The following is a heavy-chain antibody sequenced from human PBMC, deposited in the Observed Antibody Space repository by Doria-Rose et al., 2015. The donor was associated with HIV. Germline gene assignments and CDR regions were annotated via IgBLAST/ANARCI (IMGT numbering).Heavy chain of an antibody. V-gene: IGHV2-26*01. D-gene: IGHD6-13*01. Sequence: SGPVLVKPTETLTLTCTVSGVSLSSPGMGVSWIRQPPGKALEWLANIFSDDERSYKTSLKIRLTISRCTSKSQVVLTMTDMDPVDTATYYCARIKSSRWYHKYYFDFWGQGTLVIVSA. CDR2: IFSDDER. J-gene: IGHJ4*02. CDR1: GVSLSSPGMG. CDR3: ARIKSSRWYHKYYFDF.